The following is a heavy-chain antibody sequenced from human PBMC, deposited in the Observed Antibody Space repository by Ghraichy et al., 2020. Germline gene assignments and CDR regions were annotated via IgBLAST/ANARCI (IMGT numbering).Heavy chain of an antibody. CDR2: IIPIFGTA. CDR1: GGTFSSYA. V-gene: IGHV1-69*13. J-gene: IGHJ4*02. D-gene: IGHD3-3*01. CDR3: ASPGGGYDFWSGYHAFDY. Sequence: SVKVSCKASGGTFSSYAISWVRQAPGQGLEWMGGIIPIFGTANYAQKFQGRVTITADESTSTAYMELSSLRSEDTAVYYCASPGGGYDFWSGYHAFDYWGQGTLVTVSS.